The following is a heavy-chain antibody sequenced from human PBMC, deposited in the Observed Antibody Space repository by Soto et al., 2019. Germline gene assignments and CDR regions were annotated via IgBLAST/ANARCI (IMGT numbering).Heavy chain of an antibody. D-gene: IGHD2-15*01. CDR1: GFTFSSYG. J-gene: IGHJ4*02. Sequence: QVQLVESGGGVVQPGRSLRLSCAASGFTFSSYGMHWVRQAPGKGLEWVAVIWYDGSNKYYADSVKGRFTISRDNSKNTSYLQMNSLRAEDTAVYYCARDGYCSGGSCYSVPVFDYWGQGTLVTFSS. V-gene: IGHV3-33*01. CDR3: ARDGYCSGGSCYSVPVFDY. CDR2: IWYDGSNK.